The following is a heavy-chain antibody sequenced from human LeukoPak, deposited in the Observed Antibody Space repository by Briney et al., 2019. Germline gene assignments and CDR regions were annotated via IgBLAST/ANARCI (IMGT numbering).Heavy chain of an antibody. CDR1: GFTFSSYG. D-gene: IGHD5-18*01. CDR3: AKGTYSYGYPPDY. V-gene: IGHV3-30*18. CDR2: ISYDGSNK. J-gene: IGHJ4*02. Sequence: GRSLRLPCATSGFTFSSYGMHWVRQAPGKGLEWVAVISYDGSNKYYADSVKGRFTISRDNSKNTLYLQMNSLRAEDTAVYYCAKGTYSYGYPPDYWGQGALVTVSS.